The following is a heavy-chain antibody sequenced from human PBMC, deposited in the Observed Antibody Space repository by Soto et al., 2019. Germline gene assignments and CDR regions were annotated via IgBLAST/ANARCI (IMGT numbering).Heavy chain of an antibody. CDR2: MNPNSGNT. J-gene: IGHJ4*02. Sequence: GASVKVSCKASGYTFTSYDINWVRQATGQGLEWMGWMNPNSGNTGYAQKFQGRVTMTRNTSISTAYMELSSLRSEDTAVYYCARDGIGGTVFRGYLDYWGRGTVVNVSS. CDR3: ARDGIGGTVFRGYLDY. CDR1: GYTFTSYD. V-gene: IGHV1-8*01. D-gene: IGHD1-7*01.